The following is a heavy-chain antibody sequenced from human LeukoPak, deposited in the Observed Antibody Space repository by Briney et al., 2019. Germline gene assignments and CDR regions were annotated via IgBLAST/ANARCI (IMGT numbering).Heavy chain of an antibody. CDR1: GFTFSSYG. V-gene: IGHV3-30*02. CDR3: AKDPLRNYDFWSGYGYFDN. Sequence: GGSLGLSCAASGFTFSSYGMHWVRQAPGKGLEWVAFIRYDGSNKYYVDSVKGRFTISRDNSKNTLYLQVNSLRAEDTAVYYCAKDPLRNYDFWSGYGYFDNWGQGTLVIVSS. CDR2: IRYDGSNK. D-gene: IGHD3-3*01. J-gene: IGHJ4*02.